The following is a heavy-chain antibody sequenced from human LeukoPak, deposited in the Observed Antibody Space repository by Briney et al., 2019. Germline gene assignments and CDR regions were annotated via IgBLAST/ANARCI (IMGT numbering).Heavy chain of an antibody. V-gene: IGHV3-23*01. CDR3: ASSLRSSGWTDY. CDR2: ISGSGGST. Sequence: VGSLGLSCAASGFTFSSYAMSWVRQAPGKGLEWVSAISGSGGSTYYADSVKGRFTISRDNAKNSLYLQMNSLRAEDTAVYYCASSLRSSGWTDYWGQGTLVTVSS. CDR1: GFTFSSYA. J-gene: IGHJ4*02. D-gene: IGHD6-19*01.